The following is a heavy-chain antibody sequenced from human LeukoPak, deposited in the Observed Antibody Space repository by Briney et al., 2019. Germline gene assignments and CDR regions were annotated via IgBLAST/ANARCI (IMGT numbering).Heavy chain of an antibody. CDR2: ISSSSSYI. CDR3: ARARWLGGDEGFDY. V-gene: IGHV3-21*01. Sequence: XXSLRLSCAASGFTFSSYSMNWVRQASGKGLEWVSSISSSSSYIYYADSVKGRFTISRDNAKNSLYLQMNSLRAEDTAVYYCARARWLGGDEGFDYWGQGTLVTVSS. D-gene: IGHD3-10*01. J-gene: IGHJ4*02. CDR1: GFTFSSYS.